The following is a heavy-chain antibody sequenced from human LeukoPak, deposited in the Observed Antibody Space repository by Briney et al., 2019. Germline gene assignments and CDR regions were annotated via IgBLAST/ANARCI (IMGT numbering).Heavy chain of an antibody. CDR3: AKVRYGSGWLQVSYYYYYGMDV. J-gene: IGHJ6*02. V-gene: IGHV3-30*02. Sequence: PGGSLRLSCAASGFTFSSYGMHWARQAPGKGLEWVAFIRYDGSNKYYADSVRGRFTISRDNSKNTLYLQMNSLRAEDTAVYYCAKVRYGSGWLQVSYYYYYGMDVWGQGTTVTVSS. CDR2: IRYDGSNK. CDR1: GFTFSSYG. D-gene: IGHD6-19*01.